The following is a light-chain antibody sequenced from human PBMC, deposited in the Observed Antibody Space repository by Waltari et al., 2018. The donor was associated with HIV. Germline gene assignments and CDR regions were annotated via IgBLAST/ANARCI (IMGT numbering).Light chain of an antibody. CDR1: SSDVGVYNF. Sequence: QSALTQPRSVSGSPGQSVTISCTGTSSDVGVYNFVSWYQQHPGKAPKLMIYDVSKRPSGVPDLFSGSKSGNTASLTISGLQAEDAADYYCCSYAGSYPVVFGGGTKLTVL. J-gene: IGLJ2*01. V-gene: IGLV2-11*01. CDR3: CSYAGSYPVV. CDR2: DVS.